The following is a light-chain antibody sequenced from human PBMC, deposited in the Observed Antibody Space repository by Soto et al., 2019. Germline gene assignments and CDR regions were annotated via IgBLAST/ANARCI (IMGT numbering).Light chain of an antibody. CDR1: QAVNTR. J-gene: IGKJ2*01. Sequence: EIVLTQSPATLSSFPGDRVTLSCRASQAVNTRLAWYQQIPGQAPRLLIYGASTRATGIPARFSGSGSGTDFTLTISSLQSEDFAVYYCQQYNNWPPYTFGQGTKVDIK. CDR3: QQYNNWPPYT. CDR2: GAS. V-gene: IGKV3-15*01.